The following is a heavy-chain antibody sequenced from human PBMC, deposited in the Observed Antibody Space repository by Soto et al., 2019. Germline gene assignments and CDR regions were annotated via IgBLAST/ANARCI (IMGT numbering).Heavy chain of an antibody. D-gene: IGHD5-18*01. J-gene: IGHJ6*02. CDR2: INAGNGGT. Sequence: ASVKVSCKASGYTFTSYAMHWVRQAPGQRLEWKGWINAGNGGTKFSQKFQGRVTITRDTSASTSYMEMSSLRSEDAAVYYCARDRGYSYSYGMDVWGQGTTVTSP. CDR1: GYTFTSYA. V-gene: IGHV1-3*01. CDR3: ARDRGYSYSYGMDV.